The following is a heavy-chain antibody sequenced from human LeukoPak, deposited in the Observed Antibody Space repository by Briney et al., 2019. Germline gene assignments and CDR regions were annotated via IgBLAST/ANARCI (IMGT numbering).Heavy chain of an antibody. CDR3: ARDGLIAVAGSYFDY. V-gene: IGHV1-2*02. D-gene: IGHD6-19*01. J-gene: IGHJ4*02. CDR1: GYTFTGYY. CDR2: INPNSGGT. Sequence: ASVKVSCKASGYTFTGYYMHWVRQAPGQGLEWMGWINPNSGGTNYAQKFQGRVTITADKSTSTAYMELSSLRSEDTAVYYCARDGLIAVAGSYFDYWGQGTLVTVSS.